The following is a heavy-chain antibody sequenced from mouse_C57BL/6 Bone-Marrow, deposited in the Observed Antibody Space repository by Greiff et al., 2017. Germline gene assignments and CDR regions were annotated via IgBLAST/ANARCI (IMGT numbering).Heavy chain of an antibody. CDR3: ARRRGLLPFAY. V-gene: IGHV1-9*01. Sequence: QVQLQQSGAELMKPGASVKLSCKATGYTFTGYWIEWVKQRPGHGLEWIGEILPGSGSTNYNEKFKGKATFTADTSSNTAYIQLSSLTTEDSAIYYCARRRGLLPFAYWGQGTLVTVSA. CDR1: GYTFTGYW. CDR2: ILPGSGST. D-gene: IGHD2-3*01. J-gene: IGHJ3*01.